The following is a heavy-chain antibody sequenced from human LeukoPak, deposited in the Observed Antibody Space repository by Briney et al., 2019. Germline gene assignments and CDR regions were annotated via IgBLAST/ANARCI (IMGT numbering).Heavy chain of an antibody. V-gene: IGHV3-66*01. J-gene: IGHJ6*02. D-gene: IGHD1-26*01. CDR1: GFTVSSNY. CDR3: ARDSEGSYRSSDYYYGMDV. CDR2: IYSGGST. Sequence: GGSLRLSCAASGFTVSSNYMSWVRQAPGKGLEWVSVIYSGGSTYYADSVKGRFTISRDNSKNTLYLQMNSLRAEDTAVYYCARDSEGSYRSSDYYYGMDVWGQGTTVTVSS.